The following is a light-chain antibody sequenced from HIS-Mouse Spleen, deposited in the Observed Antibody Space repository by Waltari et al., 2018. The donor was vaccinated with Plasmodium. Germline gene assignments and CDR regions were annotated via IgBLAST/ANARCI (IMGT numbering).Light chain of an antibody. V-gene: IGLV3-1*01. J-gene: IGLJ3*02. CDR1: NLGAKY. CDR3: QAWDSSTAV. Sequence: SYELTQPPSVSVSPGQTASITCSGDNLGAKYACWSQHKPGQSPVLVIYQASKRPSGIPERFSGSNSGNTATLTISGTQAMDEADYYCQAWDSSTAVFGGGTKLTVL. CDR2: QAS.